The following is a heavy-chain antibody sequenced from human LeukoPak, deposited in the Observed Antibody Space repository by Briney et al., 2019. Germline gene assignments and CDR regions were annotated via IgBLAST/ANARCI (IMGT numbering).Heavy chain of an antibody. V-gene: IGHV1-69*13. CDR2: IIPIFGTA. CDR3: AFDSSGYYWYFDY. D-gene: IGHD3-22*01. J-gene: IGHJ4*02. CDR1: GGTFSSYA. Sequence: ASVKVSCKASGGTFSSYAISWVRQAPGQGLEWMGGIIPIFGTANYAQKFQGRVTITADESTSTAYMELSSLRSEDTAVYYCAFDSSGYYWYFDYWAQGTLVTVSS.